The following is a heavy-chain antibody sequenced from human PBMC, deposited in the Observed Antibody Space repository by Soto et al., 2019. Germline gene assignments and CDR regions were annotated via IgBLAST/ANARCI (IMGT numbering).Heavy chain of an antibody. Sequence: QVQLQQWGAGLLKPSETLSLTCAVYGGSFSGYYWSWIRQPPGKGLEWIGEINHSGSTNYNPSLKSRVTISVDTSKNQFSLKLSSVTAADTAVYYCARDAPSIAAAGTPSGHADYWGQGTLVTVSS. V-gene: IGHV4-34*01. CDR3: ARDAPSIAAAGTPSGHADY. CDR1: GGSFSGYY. CDR2: INHSGST. D-gene: IGHD6-13*01. J-gene: IGHJ4*02.